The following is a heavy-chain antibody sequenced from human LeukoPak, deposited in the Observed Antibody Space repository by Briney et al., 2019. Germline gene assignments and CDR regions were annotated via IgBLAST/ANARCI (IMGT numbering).Heavy chain of an antibody. CDR2: ISPRGDIT. J-gene: IGHJ1*01. CDR3: AKDDDWGRFNH. Sequence: GGTLRLSCAASGFSFRNHGMNWVRQAPGKGLEWVSGISPRGDITYYKESVRGRFTISRDNFKNMVSLQLNSLRAEDTAMYYCAKDDDWGRFNHWGQGTLVTVSS. CDR1: GFSFRNHG. D-gene: IGHD3-16*01. V-gene: IGHV3-23*01.